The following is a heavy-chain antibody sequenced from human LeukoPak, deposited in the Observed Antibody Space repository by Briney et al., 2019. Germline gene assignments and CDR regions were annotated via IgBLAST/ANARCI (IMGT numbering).Heavy chain of an antibody. CDR3: AGGWDYYGSGSYYNAPSDYFDY. D-gene: IGHD3-10*01. CDR2: ISGSGGST. J-gene: IGHJ4*02. CDR1: GFTFSNAW. Sequence: GGSLRLSCAASGFTFSNAWMSWVRQAPGKGLEWVSAISGSGGSTYYADSVKGRFTISRDNSKNTLYLQMNSLRAEDTAVYYCAGGWDYYGSGSYYNAPSDYFDYWGQGTLVTVSS. V-gene: IGHV3-23*01.